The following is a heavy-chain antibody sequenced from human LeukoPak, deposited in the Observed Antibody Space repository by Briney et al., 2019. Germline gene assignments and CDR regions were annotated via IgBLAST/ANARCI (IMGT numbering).Heavy chain of an antibody. V-gene: IGHV3-48*01. CDR2: IRSSSSTI. CDR1: GFTFSNYS. Sequence: GGSLRLSCAASGFTFSNYSMNWVRQAPGKGLEWVSYIRSSSSTIYYADSVKGRFTISRDNAKNSLYLQMNSLRAEDTAVYYCARAKRNGFDIWGQGTMVTVSS. CDR3: ARAKRNGFDI. J-gene: IGHJ3*02.